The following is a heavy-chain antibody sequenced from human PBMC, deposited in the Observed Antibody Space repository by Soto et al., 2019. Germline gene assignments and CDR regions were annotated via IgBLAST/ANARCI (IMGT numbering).Heavy chain of an antibody. D-gene: IGHD3-16*01. CDR3: ARAAYVGYYFDY. V-gene: IGHV4-30-2*01. CDR2: IYHSGTT. Sequence: QLQLQESGSGLVKPSQTLSLTCAVSGGSISSGGYSWSWIRQPPGKGLEWIGYIYHSGTTYYNPSIKSRVSMSVDESRNQFSLKLNSVTAADTALYYCARAAYVGYYFDYWGRGAVVTVSS. CDR1: GGSISSGGYS. J-gene: IGHJ4*02.